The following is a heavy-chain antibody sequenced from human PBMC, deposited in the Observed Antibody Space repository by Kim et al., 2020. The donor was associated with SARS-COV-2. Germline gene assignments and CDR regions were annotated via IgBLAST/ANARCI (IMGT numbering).Heavy chain of an antibody. V-gene: IGHV4-59*08. CDR3: ARQTRIAVASKGAFDI. J-gene: IGHJ3*02. D-gene: IGHD6-19*01. Sequence: RTSRCTIPGDTSKNQLSLKLSSVTAADTAVYYCARQTRIAVASKGAFDIWGQGTMVTVSS.